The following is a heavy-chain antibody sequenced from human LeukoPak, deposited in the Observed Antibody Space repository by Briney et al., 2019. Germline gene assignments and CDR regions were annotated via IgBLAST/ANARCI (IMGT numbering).Heavy chain of an antibody. V-gene: IGHV3-23*01. D-gene: IGHD7-27*01. J-gene: IGHJ3*02. CDR1: GFIVSSDY. Sequence: PGGSLRLSCAASGFIVSSDYMSWVRQAPGKGLEWVSSITGGGDSPNYADSVRGRFTISRDNFKNTLYLQMNSLRAEDTAVYYCAKDIPDWGSGFDIWGQGTMVTVS. CDR2: ITGGGDSP. CDR3: AKDIPDWGSGFDI.